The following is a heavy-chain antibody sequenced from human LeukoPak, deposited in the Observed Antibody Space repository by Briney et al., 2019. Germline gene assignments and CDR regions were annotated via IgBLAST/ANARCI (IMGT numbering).Heavy chain of an antibody. CDR2: IYYSGTT. Sequence: SETRSLTCTVSGGSISSYYWSWIRQPPGKGLEWIGHIYYSGTTNYNPSLKSRVTISVDTSKNQFSLKLSSVTAADTAVYYCARGIETSKRRGYDYWGQGTPVTVSS. J-gene: IGHJ4*02. V-gene: IGHV4-59*01. D-gene: IGHD1-26*01. CDR1: GGSISSYY. CDR3: ARGIETSKRRGYDY.